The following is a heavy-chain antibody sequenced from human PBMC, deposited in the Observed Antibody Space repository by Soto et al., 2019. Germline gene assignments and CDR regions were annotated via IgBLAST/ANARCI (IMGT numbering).Heavy chain of an antibody. D-gene: IGHD5-18*01. CDR1: GGTFSSYA. CDR2: IIPIFGTA. CDR3: ARGTTVYSYGDGACDY. V-gene: IGHV1-69*13. J-gene: IGHJ4*02. Sequence: GASVKVSCKASGGTFSSYAISWVRQAPGQGLEWMGGIIPIFGTANYAQKFQGRVTITADESTSTAYMELSSLRSEDTAVYYCARGTTVYSYGDGACDYWGQGTLVTVSS.